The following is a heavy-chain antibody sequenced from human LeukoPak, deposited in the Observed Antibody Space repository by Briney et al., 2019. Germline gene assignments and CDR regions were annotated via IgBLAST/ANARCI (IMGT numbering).Heavy chain of an antibody. J-gene: IGHJ4*02. CDR1: GFTFSSYA. CDR2: ISGSGGST. D-gene: IGHD6-19*01. V-gene: IGHV3-23*01. CDR3: ARPPTHSGWYYFDY. Sequence: GGPLRLSCAASGFTFSSYAMSWVRQAPGKGLEWVSAISGSGGSTYYADSVKGRFTISRDNSKNTLYLQMNSLRAEDTAVYYCARPPTHSGWYYFDYWGQGTLVTVSS.